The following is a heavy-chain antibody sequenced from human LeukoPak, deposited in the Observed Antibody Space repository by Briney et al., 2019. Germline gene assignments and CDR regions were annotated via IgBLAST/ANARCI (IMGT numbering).Heavy chain of an antibody. Sequence: GESLKISCKGSGYSFTSYWIGWVRQMPGKGLEWMGIIYPGDSDTRYSPSFQGQVTISADKSISTAYLQWSSLKASDTAIYYCARAYYYDSSGYGHFDYWGQGTLVTVSS. J-gene: IGHJ4*02. CDR3: ARAYYYDSSGYGHFDY. CDR1: GYSFTSYW. V-gene: IGHV5-51*01. CDR2: IYPGDSDT. D-gene: IGHD3-22*01.